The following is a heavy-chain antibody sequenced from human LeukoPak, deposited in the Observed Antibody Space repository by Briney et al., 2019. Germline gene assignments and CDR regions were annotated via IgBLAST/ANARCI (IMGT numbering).Heavy chain of an antibody. CDR3: SLLAVASDFDY. Sequence: GGSLRLSCVVSGFPFHFYELNWVRQAPGKGLEWVSNIGASGTTRYYADSVKGRFSIPRDNAKSSLYLQMNSLRVEDTAVYYCSLLAVASDFDYWGQGALVTVSS. D-gene: IGHD6-19*01. CDR1: GFPFHFYE. J-gene: IGHJ4*02. CDR2: IGASGTTR. V-gene: IGHV3-48*03.